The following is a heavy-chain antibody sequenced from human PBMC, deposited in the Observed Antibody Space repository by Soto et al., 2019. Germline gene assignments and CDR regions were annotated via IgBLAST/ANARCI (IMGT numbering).Heavy chain of an antibody. J-gene: IGHJ6*02. CDR2: IYPGDSDT. Sequence: PGESLKISCKGSGYSFTSYWIGWVRQMPGKGLEWMGIIYPGDSDTRYSPSFQGQVTISADKSISTAYLQWSSLKASDTAMYYCARLLGYCSSTSCYSGNYYYHYGMDFWGQGTTVTVSS. CDR3: ARLLGYCSSTSCYSGNYYYHYGMDF. V-gene: IGHV5-51*01. D-gene: IGHD2-2*01. CDR1: GYSFTSYW.